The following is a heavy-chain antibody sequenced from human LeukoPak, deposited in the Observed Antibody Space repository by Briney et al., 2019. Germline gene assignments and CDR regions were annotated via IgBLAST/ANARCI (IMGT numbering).Heavy chain of an antibody. V-gene: IGHV3-11*01. Sequence: NPGGSLRLSCAASGFTFSDYYMSWIRQAPGKGLEWVSYISSSGGTIYYTDSVKGRFTISRDNAKNSLYLQMNSLRAEDTAVYYCARDKGSRATQFGYWGQGTLVTVSS. D-gene: IGHD1-26*01. CDR3: ARDKGSRATQFGY. CDR2: ISSSGGTI. J-gene: IGHJ4*02. CDR1: GFTFSDYY.